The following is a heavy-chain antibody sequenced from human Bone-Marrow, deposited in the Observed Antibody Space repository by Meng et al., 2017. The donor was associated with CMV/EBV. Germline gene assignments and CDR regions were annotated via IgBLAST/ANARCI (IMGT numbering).Heavy chain of an antibody. V-gene: IGHV3-49*04. D-gene: IGHD1-26*01. J-gene: IGHJ4*02. Sequence: GESLKISCTASGFTFGDYAMGWVREAPGKGLEWVGFIRSKAYGGTTEYAASVKGRFTISRDDSKSIAYLQMNSLKTEDTAVYYCTRDFSGSGSISYIPGGYWGQGTRVTVSS. CDR3: TRDFSGSGSISYIPGGY. CDR2: IRSKAYGGTT. CDR1: GFTFGDYA.